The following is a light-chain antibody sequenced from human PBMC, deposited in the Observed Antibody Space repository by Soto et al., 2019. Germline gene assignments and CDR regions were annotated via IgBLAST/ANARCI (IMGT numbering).Light chain of an antibody. V-gene: IGKV1-5*01. Sequence: DMQLTQSHSSGSTSLGDRVAIACPASQSISSWLAWYQQKPGKAPKLLIYDASSLESGVPSRFSGSGSGTEFTLTISSLQPDDFATYYCQQYNSYSFGQGTKVDI. J-gene: IGKJ1*01. CDR2: DAS. CDR1: QSISSW. CDR3: QQYNSYS.